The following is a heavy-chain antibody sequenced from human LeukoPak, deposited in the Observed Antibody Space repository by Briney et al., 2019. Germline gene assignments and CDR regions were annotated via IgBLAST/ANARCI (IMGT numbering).Heavy chain of an antibody. Sequence: PGGSLRLSYAASGFTFSSYAMSWVRQAPGKGLEWVANINLDGSHKYYVDSLKGRFTISRDNAKNSLYLQMDSLRVEDTAVYYCARDVDYANPRHDYWGQGTLVTVSS. V-gene: IGHV3-7*01. D-gene: IGHD4/OR15-4a*01. CDR1: GFTFSSYA. CDR3: ARDVDYANPRHDY. CDR2: INLDGSHK. J-gene: IGHJ4*02.